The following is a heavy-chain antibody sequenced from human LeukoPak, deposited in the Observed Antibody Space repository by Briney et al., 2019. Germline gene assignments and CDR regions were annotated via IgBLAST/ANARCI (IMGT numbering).Heavy chain of an antibody. Sequence: GGSLRLSCAASGFTFSSYAIHWVRQAPGKGLEWVAVIAYDGGNKYYADSVKGRFTISRDNSKNTLFLQMNSLRAEDTAVYYCARDSSPWYYYDRSGSNGFDPWGQGTLVTVSS. CDR2: IAYDGGNK. CDR1: GFTFSSYA. D-gene: IGHD3-22*01. CDR3: ARDSSPWYYYDRSGSNGFDP. J-gene: IGHJ5*02. V-gene: IGHV3-30-3*01.